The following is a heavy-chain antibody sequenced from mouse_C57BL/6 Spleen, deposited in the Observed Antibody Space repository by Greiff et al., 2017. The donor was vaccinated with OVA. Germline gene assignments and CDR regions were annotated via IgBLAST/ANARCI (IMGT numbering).Heavy chain of an antibody. CDR1: GFTFSSYA. Sequence: EVQLVESGGGLVKPGGSLKLSCAASGFTFSSYAMSWVRQTPEKRLEWVATISDGGSYTYYPDNVKGRFTISRDNAKNNLYLQMSHLKSEDTAMYYGARGGNFWYFDVWGTGTTVTVSS. J-gene: IGHJ1*03. CDR3: ARGGNFWYFDV. D-gene: IGHD2-1*01. V-gene: IGHV5-4*01. CDR2: ISDGGSYT.